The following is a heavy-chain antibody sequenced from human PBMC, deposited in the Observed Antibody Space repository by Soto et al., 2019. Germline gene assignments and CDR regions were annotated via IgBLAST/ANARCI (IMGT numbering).Heavy chain of an antibody. CDR1: GYTFTRYG. J-gene: IGHJ6*02. CDR3: ARDVTALGGMGV. V-gene: IGHV1-18*04. CDR2: ISAYNGNT. D-gene: IGHD3-16*01. Sequence: ASVKVSCKASGYTFTRYGISWVRQAPVQGLEWMGWISAYNGNTNYAQKLQGRVTMTTDKSARKAYMELRSLRSDDTAVYYCARDVTALGGMGVWGQGPTVTLSS.